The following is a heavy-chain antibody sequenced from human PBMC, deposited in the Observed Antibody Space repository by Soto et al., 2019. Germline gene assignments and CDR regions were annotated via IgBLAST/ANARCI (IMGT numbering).Heavy chain of an antibody. CDR2: IIPIFGTA. D-gene: IGHD3-10*01. V-gene: IGHV1-69*13. CDR3: ARRSDYYGSGTQRYYYGMDV. J-gene: IGHJ6*02. Sequence: SVKVSCKASGGTFSSYAISWVRQAPGQGLEWMGGIIPIFGTANYAQKFQGRVTITADESTSTAYMELSSLRSEDTAVYYCARRSDYYGSGTQRYYYGMDVWGQGTTVT. CDR1: GGTFSSYA.